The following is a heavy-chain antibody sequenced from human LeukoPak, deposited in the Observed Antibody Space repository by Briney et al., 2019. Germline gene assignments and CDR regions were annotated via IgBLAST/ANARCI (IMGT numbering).Heavy chain of an antibody. Sequence: SETLSLTCAVYGGSLSGYYWSWIRQPPGKGLEWIGEINHSGSTNYNPSLKSRVTISVDTSKNQFSLKLSSVTAADTAVYYCARVTVFVAAVGDWFDPWGQGTLVTVSS. CDR2: INHSGST. CDR1: GGSLSGYY. D-gene: IGHD6-13*01. CDR3: ARVTVFVAAVGDWFDP. J-gene: IGHJ5*02. V-gene: IGHV4-34*01.